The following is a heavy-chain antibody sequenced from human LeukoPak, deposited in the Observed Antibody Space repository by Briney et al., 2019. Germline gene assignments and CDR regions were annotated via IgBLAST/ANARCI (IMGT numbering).Heavy chain of an antibody. CDR2: IYYSGST. Sequence: PSETLSLTCTVSGGSISSSSYYWGWIRQPPGKGLEWIGSIYYSGSTYYNPSLKSRVTISVDTSKNQFSLKLSSVTAADRAVYYCARLGPLSPDYWGQGTLVTVSS. CDR1: GGSISSSSYY. V-gene: IGHV4-39*01. CDR3: ARLGPLSPDY. J-gene: IGHJ4*02.